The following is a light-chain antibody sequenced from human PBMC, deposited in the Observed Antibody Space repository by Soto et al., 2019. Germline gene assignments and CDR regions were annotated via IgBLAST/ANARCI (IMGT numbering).Light chain of an antibody. CDR1: QSVGSNY. V-gene: IGKV3-20*01. CDR3: QQFGSAPET. CDR2: DGS. Sequence: EVVLTQSPGILSLSPGERATLSCRASQSVGSNYLAWYQQKPGQPPRLVIYDGSNRARGIPDRFSGSGSGTDFTLTISTLDPEDFAVYYCQQFGSAPETFGQVTKVEI. J-gene: IGKJ1*01.